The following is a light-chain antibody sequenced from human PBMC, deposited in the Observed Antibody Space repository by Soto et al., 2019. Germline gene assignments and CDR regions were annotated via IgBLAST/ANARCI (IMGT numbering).Light chain of an antibody. Sequence: QSALTQPRSVSGSPGQSVTMSCTGTSSDVGGYNYVSWYQQDPGKAPKLMIYDVTERPSGVPDRFSGSKSGNTASLTISGLQAEDEADYYWCSYAGTYTWVFGGGTKLTVL. CDR3: CSYAGTYTWV. J-gene: IGLJ3*02. CDR2: DVT. V-gene: IGLV2-11*01. CDR1: SSDVGGYNY.